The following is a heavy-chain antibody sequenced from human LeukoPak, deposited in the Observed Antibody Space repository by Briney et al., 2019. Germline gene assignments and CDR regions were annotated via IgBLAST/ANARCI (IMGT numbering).Heavy chain of an antibody. D-gene: IGHD5-18*01. CDR1: GDSISSYY. V-gene: IGHV4-4*07. J-gene: IGHJ2*01. Sequence: SETLSLTCTVSGDSISSYYWSWIRQPAGKGLEWIGRIYTSGSTNYNPSLKSRVTMSVDTSKNQFSLKLSSVTAADTAVYYCARARGYSYGFYWYFDLWGRGTLVTVSS. CDR2: IYTSGST. CDR3: ARARGYSYGFYWYFDL.